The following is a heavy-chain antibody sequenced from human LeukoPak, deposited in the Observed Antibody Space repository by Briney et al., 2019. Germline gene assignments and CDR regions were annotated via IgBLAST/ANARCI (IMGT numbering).Heavy chain of an antibody. CDR3: ATIKSGYPFGYFDF. Sequence: SETLSLTCTVSGVSITTHYWSWLRQPPGKELEWIAYMTDSETTKNNPSLKSRITLSADTSKNQFSLSLSSVAEADTAVYFCATIKSGYPFGYFDFWGQGILVTVSS. V-gene: IGHV4-59*11. D-gene: IGHD5-18*01. CDR1: GVSITTHY. CDR2: MTDSETT. J-gene: IGHJ4*02.